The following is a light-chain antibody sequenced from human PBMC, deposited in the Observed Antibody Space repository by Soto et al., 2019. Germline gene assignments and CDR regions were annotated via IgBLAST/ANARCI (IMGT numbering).Light chain of an antibody. CDR2: GAS. Sequence: EIVFTQSPGTLSLSPGERATLSCRASQSVSSSYLAWYQQKPGQAPRLLIYGASTRATGIPDKFSGSGSGTDFSLTISRLEPEDFAVYYCQHYDNSFLTFGGGTKVAIK. CDR3: QHYDNSFLT. J-gene: IGKJ4*01. CDR1: QSVSSSY. V-gene: IGKV3-20*01.